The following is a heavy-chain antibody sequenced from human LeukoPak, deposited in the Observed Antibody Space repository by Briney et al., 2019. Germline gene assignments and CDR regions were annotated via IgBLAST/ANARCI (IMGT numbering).Heavy chain of an antibody. CDR3: ARVVTMVRGVIRYFQH. D-gene: IGHD3-10*01. CDR2: INHSGST. Sequence: SETLSLTCAVYGGSFSGYYWSWIRQPPGKGLEWIGEINHSGSTNYNPSLKSRVTISVDTSKNQSSLKLSSVTAADTAVYYCARVVTMVRGVIRYFQHWGQGTLVTVSS. CDR1: GGSFSGYY. J-gene: IGHJ1*01. V-gene: IGHV4-34*01.